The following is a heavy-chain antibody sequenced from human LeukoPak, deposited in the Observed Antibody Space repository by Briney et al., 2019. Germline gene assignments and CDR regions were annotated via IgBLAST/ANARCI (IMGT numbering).Heavy chain of an antibody. CDR1: GFTFDDYG. Sequence: GGSLRLSCAASGFTFDDYGMSWGRQAPGKGLEWGSAICVSGGTTYYTDSVKGRFPISRDNPKNTLYLQMTSLPAQAPAVFSWAKMRVAAAWFDGWGQGTSVT. D-gene: IGHD6-13*01. V-gene: IGHV3-23*01. J-gene: IGHJ5*02. CDR2: ICVSGGTT. CDR3: AKMRVAAAWFDG.